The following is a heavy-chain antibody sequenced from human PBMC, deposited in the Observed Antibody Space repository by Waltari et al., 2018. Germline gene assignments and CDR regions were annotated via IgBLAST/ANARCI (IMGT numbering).Heavy chain of an antibody. CDR2: TNPSGGST. V-gene: IGHV1-46*01. Sequence: VQLVQSGAAVKKPGAPVKVSCKASGYTFTNYYIHWVRQAPGQGLEWMGITNPSGGSTSYAQKFQGRVTVPRNTSTSTVYMERSSLRSEDTAVYYCARDTSPEMVRGGFDYWGQGTLVTVSS. J-gene: IGHJ4*02. CDR1: GYTFTNYY. CDR3: ARDTSPEMVRGGFDY. D-gene: IGHD3-10*01.